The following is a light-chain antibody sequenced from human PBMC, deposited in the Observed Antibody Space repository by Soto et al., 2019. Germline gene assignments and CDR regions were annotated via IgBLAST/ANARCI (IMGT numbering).Light chain of an antibody. J-gene: IGLJ1*01. V-gene: IGLV2-14*01. CDR2: EVT. Sequence: QSVLTQPASVSGSPGQSITISCTGTSSDIGGYNYVSWYQQYPGKAPKLILYEVTNRPSGISDRFFGSKSGNTASLTITGLQAEDEADYYCNSYTSSSTLYVFRTGTKVTVL. CDR3: NSYTSSSTLYV. CDR1: SSDIGGYNY.